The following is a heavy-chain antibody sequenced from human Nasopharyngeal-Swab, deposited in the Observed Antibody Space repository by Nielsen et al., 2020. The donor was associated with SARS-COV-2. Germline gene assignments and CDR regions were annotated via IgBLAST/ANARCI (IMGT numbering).Heavy chain of an antibody. CDR1: GGSISSYY. CDR2: IYTSGST. J-gene: IGHJ4*02. D-gene: IGHD3-22*01. CDR3: ARGLPLSYDSSGAMDY. Sequence: SETLSLTCTVSGGSISSYYWSWIRQPAGKGLEWIGRIYTSGSTNYNPSLKSRVTMSVDTSKNQLSLKLSSATAADTAVYYCARGLPLSYDSSGAMDYWGQGTLVTVSS. V-gene: IGHV4-4*07.